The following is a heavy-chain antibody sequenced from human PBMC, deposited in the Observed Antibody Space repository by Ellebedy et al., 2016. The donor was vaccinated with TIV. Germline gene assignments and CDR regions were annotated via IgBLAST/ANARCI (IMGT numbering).Heavy chain of an antibody. Sequence: SETLSLTXTVSGGSISSSSYYWGWIRQPPGKGLEWIGSIYYSGSTYYNPSLKSRVTIPVDTSKNQFSLKLSSVTAADTAVYYCARRQDIVLMVYANRAFDYWGQGTLVTVSS. CDR1: GGSISSSSYY. D-gene: IGHD2-8*01. CDR3: ARRQDIVLMVYANRAFDY. J-gene: IGHJ4*02. CDR2: IYYSGST. V-gene: IGHV4-39*01.